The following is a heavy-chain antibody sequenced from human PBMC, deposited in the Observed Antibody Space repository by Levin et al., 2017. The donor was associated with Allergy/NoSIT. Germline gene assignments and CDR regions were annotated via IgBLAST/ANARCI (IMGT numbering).Heavy chain of an antibody. CDR3: ARDRSAGDGFDY. D-gene: IGHD3-10*01. Sequence: GGSLRLSCAASGLTFSSYGMHWVRQAPGKGLEWVAVIWYDGSNKYYAESVKGRFTISRDNSKNTLYLQMNSLRAEDTAVYYCARDRSAGDGFDYWGQGTLVTVSS. J-gene: IGHJ4*02. CDR1: GLTFSSYG. CDR2: IWYDGSNK. V-gene: IGHV3-33*01.